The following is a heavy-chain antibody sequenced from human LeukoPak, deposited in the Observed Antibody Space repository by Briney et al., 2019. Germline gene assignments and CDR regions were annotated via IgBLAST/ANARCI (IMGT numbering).Heavy chain of an antibody. CDR3: AGGSTMIRGAADY. V-gene: IGHV4-59*01. D-gene: IGHD3-10*01. CDR1: GGSISSYY. CDR2: IYYSGSP. J-gene: IGHJ4*02. Sequence: SETLSLTCTVSGGSISSYYWSWIRQPPGKGLEWIGYIYYSGSPNYNPSLKSRVTISVDTSKNQFSLKLSSVTAADTAVYFCAGGSTMIRGAADYWGRGTLVTVSS.